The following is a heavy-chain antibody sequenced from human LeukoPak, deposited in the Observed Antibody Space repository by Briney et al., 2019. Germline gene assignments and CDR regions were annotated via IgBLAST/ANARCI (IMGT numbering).Heavy chain of an antibody. J-gene: IGHJ4*02. Sequence: GRSLRLSCAASGFTFSSYGMHWVRQAPGKGLEWAAVIWYDGSNKYYADSVKGRFTISRDNSKNTLYLQMNSLRAEDTAVYYCAKEYYDFWSGYYPRLDYWGQGTLVTVSS. CDR2: IWYDGSNK. V-gene: IGHV3-33*06. CDR1: GFTFSSYG. CDR3: AKEYYDFWSGYYPRLDY. D-gene: IGHD3-3*01.